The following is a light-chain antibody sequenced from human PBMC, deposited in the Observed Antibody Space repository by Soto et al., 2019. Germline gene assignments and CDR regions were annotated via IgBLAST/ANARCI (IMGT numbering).Light chain of an antibody. J-gene: IGKJ1*01. CDR3: QQYYSTPQT. CDR1: QSVLYSSNNKNY. V-gene: IGKV4-1*01. CDR2: WSS. Sequence: DIVMTQSPDSLAVSLGERATINCKSSQSVLYSSNNKNYLAWYQQKPGQPPKLLIYWSSTRESGVPDRVSGSGSGTDFTLTSSSLQAEDVAVYYCQQYYSTPQTFGQGTKVDI.